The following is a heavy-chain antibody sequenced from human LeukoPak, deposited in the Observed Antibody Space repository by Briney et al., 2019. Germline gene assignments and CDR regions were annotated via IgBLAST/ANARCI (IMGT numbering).Heavy chain of an antibody. J-gene: IGHJ5*02. Sequence: PSQTLSLTCTVSGGSISSGDYYWSWIRQPPGKGLEWIGYIYYSGSTYYNPSIKSRVTISVDTSKNQFSLKLSSVTAADTAVYYCARRVLAAAGHNWFDPWGQGTLVTVSS. CDR3: ARRVLAAAGHNWFDP. CDR2: IYYSGST. V-gene: IGHV4-30-4*01. CDR1: GGSISSGDYY. D-gene: IGHD6-13*01.